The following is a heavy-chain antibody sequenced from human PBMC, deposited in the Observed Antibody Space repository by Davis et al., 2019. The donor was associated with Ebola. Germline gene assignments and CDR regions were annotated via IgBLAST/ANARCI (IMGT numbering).Heavy chain of an antibody. J-gene: IGHJ5*02. Sequence: PSETLSLTCTVSGGSISSYYWSWIRQPAGKGLEWIGRIYTSGSTNYNPPLKSRVTISVDTSKNQFSLKLSSVTAADTAVYYCARGGGVVVAANPRGNWFDPWGQGTLVTVSS. V-gene: IGHV4-4*07. CDR3: ARGGGVVVAANPRGNWFDP. CDR1: GGSISSYY. D-gene: IGHD2-15*01. CDR2: IYTSGST.